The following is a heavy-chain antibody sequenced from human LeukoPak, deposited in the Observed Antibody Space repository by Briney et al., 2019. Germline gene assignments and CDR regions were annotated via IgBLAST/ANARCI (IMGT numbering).Heavy chain of an antibody. J-gene: IGHJ5*02. CDR3: ARKAVGTGWFDP. CDR1: GFTFSSYS. D-gene: IGHD1-1*01. CDR2: ISSSSSYI. V-gene: IGHV3-21*01. Sequence: PGGSLRLSCAASGFTFSSYSMNWVRQAPGKGLEWVSSISSSSSYIYYADSVKGRFTISRDNAKNSLYLQMNSLRAEDTAVYYCARKAVGTGWFDPWGQGTLVTVSS.